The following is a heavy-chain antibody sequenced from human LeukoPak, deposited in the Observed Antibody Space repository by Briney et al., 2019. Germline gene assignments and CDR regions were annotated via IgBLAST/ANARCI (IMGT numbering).Heavy chain of an antibody. CDR1: GFPFRHQQ. D-gene: IGHD5/OR15-5a*01. V-gene: IGHV3-48*03. CDR2: ISSRGDIT. CDR3: AIVRVIVSGPYNLFDP. Sequence: PGGSLRLSCAASGFPFRHQQVMWLRQAPGKGREWVSYISSRGDITEYSDSVKGRFTISRDNAKHNMYLQMKGMGVEHKTFYYSAIVRVIVSGPYNLFDPWGQGTLVTVSS. J-gene: IGHJ5*02.